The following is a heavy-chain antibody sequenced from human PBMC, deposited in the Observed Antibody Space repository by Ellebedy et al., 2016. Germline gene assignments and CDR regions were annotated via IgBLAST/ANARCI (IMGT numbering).Heavy chain of an antibody. V-gene: IGHV3-7*03. CDR1: GFTFSTYW. D-gene: IGHD1-1*01. J-gene: IGHJ5*02. CDR2: IKQDESDK. Sequence: GGSLRLSCAASGFTFSTYWMSWVRQAPGKGLEWVASIKQDESDKKYVDPVKGRFTISRDNAKNSVTLQMNSLRAEDTAMYYCARSGVPNRYKIWFDPWGQGTLVTVSA. CDR3: ARSGVPNRYKIWFDP.